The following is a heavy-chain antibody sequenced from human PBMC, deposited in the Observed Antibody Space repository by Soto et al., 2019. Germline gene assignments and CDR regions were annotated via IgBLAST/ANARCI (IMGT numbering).Heavy chain of an antibody. CDR3: ARSTGSGFRTGTHRFNWFDP. D-gene: IGHD1-1*01. CDR2: SIPSFRTP. V-gene: IGHV1-69*01. CDR1: GVTFSSFA. Sequence: QVQLVQSGAEVKQPGSSVKVSCQASGVTFSSFAISWVRQAPGQGLEWMGGSIPSFRTPNYAQNFQGRVTITADESTSSVYMELSRLTSEDTAVYYWARSTGSGFRTGTHRFNWFDPWGQGTLVTVSS. J-gene: IGHJ5*02.